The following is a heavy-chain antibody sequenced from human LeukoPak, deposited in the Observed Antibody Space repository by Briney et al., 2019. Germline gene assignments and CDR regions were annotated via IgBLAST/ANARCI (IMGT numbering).Heavy chain of an antibody. Sequence: PSETLSLTCGVSGGSISSNNWWSWVRQPPGKGLEWIGEIYHSGSTNYNPSLKSRVSISVDNSKNQFSLKLSSVTAADTAVYYCARDHRDLLLAFDICGQGTMVTVS. V-gene: IGHV4-4*02. CDR2: IYHSGST. CDR1: GGSISSNNW. J-gene: IGHJ3*02. D-gene: IGHD2/OR15-2a*01. CDR3: ARDHRDLLLAFDI.